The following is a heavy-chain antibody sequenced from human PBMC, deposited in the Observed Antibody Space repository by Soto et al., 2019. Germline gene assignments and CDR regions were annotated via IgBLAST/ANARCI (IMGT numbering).Heavy chain of an antibody. CDR3: ASCSGGSCYPLTLDY. J-gene: IGHJ4*02. CDR2: IIPILGIA. D-gene: IGHD2-15*01. Sequence: QVQLVQSGAEVQKPGSSVKVSCKASGGTFSSYTISWVRQAPGQGLEWMGRIIPILGIANYAQKFQGRVTITADKSTSTAYMELSSLRSEDTAVYYCASCSGGSCYPLTLDYWGQGTLVTVSS. CDR1: GGTFSSYT. V-gene: IGHV1-69*02.